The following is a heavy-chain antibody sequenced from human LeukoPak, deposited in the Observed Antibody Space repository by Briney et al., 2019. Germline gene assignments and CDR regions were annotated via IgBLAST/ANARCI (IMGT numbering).Heavy chain of an antibody. CDR1: GFTFSSFE. CDR2: ISSSGSII. Sequence: GGSLRLSCAASGFTFSSFEMNWGRQAPEKGLEWVSYISSSGSIINYADSVKGRFTISRDNAKNSLYLQMNSLRAEDTAVYYCAGNDYADYWGQGTLVTVSS. J-gene: IGHJ4*02. CDR3: AGNDYADY. V-gene: IGHV3-48*03.